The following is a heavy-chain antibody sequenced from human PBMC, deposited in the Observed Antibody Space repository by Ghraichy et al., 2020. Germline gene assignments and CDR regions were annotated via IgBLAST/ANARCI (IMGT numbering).Heavy chain of an antibody. D-gene: IGHD3-22*01. J-gene: IGHJ1*01. Sequence: SETLSLTCTVSGGSISSSAYYWGWIRQPPGKGLEWIGSIYYNGKAYYHPSLKSRVTISLDTSKNQFSLKLSSVIAADTAVYYCARHGGTHDSSGRAEYLQYWGQGTLVTVSS. CDR2: IYYNGKA. V-gene: IGHV4-39*01. CDR3: ARHGGTHDSSGRAEYLQY. CDR1: GGSISSSAYY.